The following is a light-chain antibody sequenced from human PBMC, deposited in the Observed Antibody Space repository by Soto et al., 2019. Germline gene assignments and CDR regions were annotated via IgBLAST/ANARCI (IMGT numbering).Light chain of an antibody. Sequence: QSVLTQPASVSGSPGQSITVSCTGTSSDVGGYGYVSWYQQHPGKAPKLMIYEVSNRPSGVSNRFSGSKSGNTASLTISGLQAEDEADSYCSSYTSSSTYIFGTGTKLTVL. V-gene: IGLV2-14*01. CDR3: SSYTSSSTYI. CDR1: SSDVGGYGY. J-gene: IGLJ1*01. CDR2: EVS.